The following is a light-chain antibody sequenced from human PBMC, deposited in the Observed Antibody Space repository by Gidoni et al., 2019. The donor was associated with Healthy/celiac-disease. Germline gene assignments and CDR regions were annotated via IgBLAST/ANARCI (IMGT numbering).Light chain of an antibody. Sequence: SQSVSSSYLAWYQQKPGQAPRLLIYGASSRATGIPDRFSGSGSGTDFTLTISRLEPEDFAVYYCQQYGRMCSFGQGTKLEIK. CDR2: GAS. J-gene: IGKJ2*04. CDR3: QQYGRMCS. CDR1: QSVSSSY. V-gene: IGKV3-20*01.